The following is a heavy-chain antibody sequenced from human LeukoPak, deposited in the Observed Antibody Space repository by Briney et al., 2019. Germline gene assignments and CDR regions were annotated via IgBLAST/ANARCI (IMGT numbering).Heavy chain of an antibody. CDR1: GFTFSSYA. D-gene: IGHD3-3*01. CDR2: ISGGGIST. Sequence: GGSLRLSCAASGFTFSSYAMNWVRQAPGKGLDWVSAISGGGISTYYADSVKGRFTISRDNSKNMLYLKMNRLRAEDTAVYYCAKDDSGYYKGVDYWGQGTQVTVSS. J-gene: IGHJ4*02. V-gene: IGHV3-23*01. CDR3: AKDDSGYYKGVDY.